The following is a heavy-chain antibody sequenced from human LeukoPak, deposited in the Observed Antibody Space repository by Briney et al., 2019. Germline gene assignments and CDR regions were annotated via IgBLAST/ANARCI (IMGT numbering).Heavy chain of an antibody. V-gene: IGHV1-69*13. J-gene: IGHJ3*02. CDR2: IIPIFGTA. CDR1: GYTFTSYD. CDR3: ARDEGNAFDI. Sequence: ASVKVSCKASGYTFTSYDISWVGQAPGQGLEWMGGIIPIFGTANYAQKFQGRVTITADESTSTAYMELSSLRSEDTAVYYCARDEGNAFDIWGQGTMVTVSS.